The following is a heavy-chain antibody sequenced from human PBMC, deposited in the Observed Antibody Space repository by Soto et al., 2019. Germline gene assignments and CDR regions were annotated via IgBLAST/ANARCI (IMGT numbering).Heavy chain of an antibody. CDR2: ISGSGGST. Sequence: PGGSLRLSCAASGFACSCYSMSWVRQAPGKGLEWVSAISGSGGSTYYADSVKGWFTISRDNSKNTLYLQMNSLRAEDTAVYYCAKVVYDYGDAGYYWGQGTLVTVSS. CDR1: GFACSCYS. D-gene: IGHD4-17*01. J-gene: IGHJ4*02. CDR3: AKVVYDYGDAGYY. V-gene: IGHV3-23*01.